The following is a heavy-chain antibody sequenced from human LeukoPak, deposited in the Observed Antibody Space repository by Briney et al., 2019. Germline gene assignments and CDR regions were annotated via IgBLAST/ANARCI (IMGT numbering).Heavy chain of an antibody. CDR2: MNPNSGNT. V-gene: IGHV1-8*01. D-gene: IGHD1-26*01. CDR1: GYTFTSYD. CDR3: ARGWAVRELRHWFDP. J-gene: IGHJ5*02. Sequence: ASVKVSCKASGYTFTSYDINWVRQATGQGLEWMGWMNPNSGNTGYAQKFQGRVTMTRNTSISTAYMELSSLRSEDTAVYYCARGWAVRELRHWFDPWGQGTLVTVSS.